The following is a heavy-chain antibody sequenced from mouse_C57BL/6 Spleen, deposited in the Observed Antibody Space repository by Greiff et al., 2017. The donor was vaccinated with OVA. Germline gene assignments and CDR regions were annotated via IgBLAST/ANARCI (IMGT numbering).Heavy chain of an antibody. CDR2: IDPETGGT. D-gene: IGHD1-1*01. Sequence: QVQLQQSGAELVRPGASVTLSCKASGYTFTDYEMHWVKQTPVHGLEWIGAIDPETGGTDYNQKFKGQAILSADKSSSTAYMGLRSLTSEEAAVDYCTRWNYGSFDYWGQGTTLTVSS. V-gene: IGHV1-15*01. J-gene: IGHJ2*01. CDR3: TRWNYGSFDY. CDR1: GYTFTDYE.